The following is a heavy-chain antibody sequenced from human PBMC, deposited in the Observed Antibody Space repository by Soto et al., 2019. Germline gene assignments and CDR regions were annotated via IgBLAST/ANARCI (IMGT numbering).Heavy chain of an antibody. J-gene: IGHJ5*02. CDR1: GYTFTSYY. V-gene: IGHV1-46*01. CDR3: AREGMGANWFDP. CDR2: INPSGGST. Sequence: QVQLVQSGAEVKKPGASVKVSCKASGYTFTSYYMHWVRQAPGQGFEWMGIINPSGGSTSYAQKFQGRVTMTRDTSTSTVYMELSSLRSEDTAVYYCAREGMGANWFDPWGQGTLVTVSS. D-gene: IGHD1-26*01.